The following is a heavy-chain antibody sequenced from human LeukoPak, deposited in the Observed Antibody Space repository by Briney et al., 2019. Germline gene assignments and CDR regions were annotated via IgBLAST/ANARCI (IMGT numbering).Heavy chain of an antibody. J-gene: IGHJ6*04. CDR3: ARDLSVGARPAREV. CDR1: GFTFSDYY. D-gene: IGHD1-14*01. Sequence: GGSLRLSCAASGFTFSDYYMSWIRQAPGKGLEWVSYISSSGSTIYYADSVKGQFTISRDNAKNSLYLQMNSLRAEDTAVYYCARDLSVGARPAREVWGKGTTVTVSS. CDR2: ISSSGSTI. V-gene: IGHV3-11*04.